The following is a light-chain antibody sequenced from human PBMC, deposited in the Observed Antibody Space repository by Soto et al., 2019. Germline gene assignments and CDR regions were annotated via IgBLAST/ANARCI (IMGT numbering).Light chain of an antibody. J-gene: IGLJ1*01. V-gene: IGLV3-21*02. CDR2: DDS. CDR3: QVWDSSRDHYV. CDR1: NIGSKS. Sequence: SYELTQPPSVSVAPGQTARITCGGKNIGSKSVHWYQQKPGQAPVLVVYDDSDRPSGIPERFSGSNSGNTATLTISRVEAGDEADYYCQVWDSSRDHYVFGTGTKLTVL.